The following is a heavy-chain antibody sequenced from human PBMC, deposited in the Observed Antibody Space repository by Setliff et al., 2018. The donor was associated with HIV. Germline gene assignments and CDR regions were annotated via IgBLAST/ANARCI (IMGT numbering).Heavy chain of an antibody. CDR3: ARGATLLPGYSDRWEYFYMDV. CDR1: GGSFSEYY. Sequence: KASETLSLTCAVYGGSFSEYYWSWIRQSPGKGLEWIGEINHSGSTNYNPPLKSRATISVDTFKNQFSPRLNSVTAADTAVYYCARGATLLPGYSDRWEYFYMDVWGKGTTVTVSS. J-gene: IGHJ6*03. D-gene: IGHD5-12*01. CDR2: INHSGST. V-gene: IGHV4-34*01.